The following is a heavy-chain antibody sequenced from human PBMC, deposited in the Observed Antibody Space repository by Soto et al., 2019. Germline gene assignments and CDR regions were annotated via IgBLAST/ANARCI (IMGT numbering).Heavy chain of an antibody. CDR1: GYTFTSYG. J-gene: IGHJ4*02. CDR2: ISAYNGNT. V-gene: IGHV1-18*01. CDR3: ARFYTYYYDSSGYYPPDY. D-gene: IGHD3-22*01. Sequence: GASVKVSCKASGYTFTSYGISWVRQAPGQGLEWMGWISAYNGNTNYAQKLQGRVTMTTDTSTSTAYMELRNLRSDDTAFYYCARFYTYYYDSSGYYPPDYWGQGTLVTVSS.